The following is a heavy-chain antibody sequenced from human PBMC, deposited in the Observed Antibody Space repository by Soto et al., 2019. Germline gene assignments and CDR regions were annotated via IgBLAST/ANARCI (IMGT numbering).Heavy chain of an antibody. CDR2: IDHSGST. D-gene: IGHD1-7*01. CDR1: GGSFSGYY. Sequence: QVQLQQWGAGLLKPSETLSLTCAVYGGSFSGYYWSWIRQPPGKGLEWIGQIDHSGSTTYNPSLKSRVTNSVDTSKNQISLKLSSVTAADTAIYYCARGADWNYSLSDWGQGTLVTVSS. CDR3: ARGADWNYSLSD. J-gene: IGHJ4*02. V-gene: IGHV4-34*01.